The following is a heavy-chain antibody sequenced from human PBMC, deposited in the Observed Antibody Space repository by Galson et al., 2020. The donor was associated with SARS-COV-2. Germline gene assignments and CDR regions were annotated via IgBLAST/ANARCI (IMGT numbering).Heavy chain of an antibody. D-gene: IGHD6-6*01. CDR1: GYTFTSYA. J-gene: IGHJ6*02. CDR2: INAGNGNT. Sequence: ASVKVSCKASGYTFTSYAMHWVRQAPGQRLEWMGWINAGNGNTKYSQKFQGRVTITRDTSASTAYMELSSLRSEDTAVYYCARARAARPHYYYGMDVWGQGTTVTVSS. CDR3: ARARAARPHYYYGMDV. V-gene: IGHV1-3*01.